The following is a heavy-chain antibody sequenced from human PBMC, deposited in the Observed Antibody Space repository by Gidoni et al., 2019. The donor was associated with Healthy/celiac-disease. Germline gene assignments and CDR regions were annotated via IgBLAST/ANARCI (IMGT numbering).Heavy chain of an antibody. Sequence: EVQLVESGGGLVQPGGSLRLSCSASGFTFSSYAMHWVRQAPGKGLEYVSAISSNGGSTYYADSVKGRFTISRDNSKNTLYLQMSSLRAEDTAVYYCVKVSSYGSSWYFDYWGQGTLVTVSS. D-gene: IGHD6-13*01. CDR1: GFTFSSYA. CDR3: VKVSSYGSSWYFDY. J-gene: IGHJ4*02. CDR2: ISSNGGST. V-gene: IGHV3-64D*06.